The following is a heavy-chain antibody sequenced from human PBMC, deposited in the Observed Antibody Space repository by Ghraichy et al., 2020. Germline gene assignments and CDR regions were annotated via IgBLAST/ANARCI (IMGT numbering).Heavy chain of an antibody. CDR1: GYTFTSYG. Sequence: ASVKVSCKASGYTFTSYGISWVRQAPGQGLEWMGWISAYNGDTNYAQKLQGRVTMTTDTSTSTAYMELRSLRSDDTAVYYCARAQSSHDYGDYCWFDPWGQGTLVTVSS. CDR3: ARAQSSHDYGDYCWFDP. V-gene: IGHV1-18*01. J-gene: IGHJ5*02. D-gene: IGHD4-17*01. CDR2: ISAYNGDT.